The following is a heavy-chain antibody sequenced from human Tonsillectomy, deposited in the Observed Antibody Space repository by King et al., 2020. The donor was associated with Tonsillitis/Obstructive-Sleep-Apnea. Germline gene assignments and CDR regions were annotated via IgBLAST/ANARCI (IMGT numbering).Heavy chain of an antibody. CDR1: GFTFNNYA. Sequence: EVQLVESGGGLEQPGGSLRLSCTASGFTFNNYAMSWVRQAPGKGLEWVSAITGSGDIPKYTDSVKGRFTISRDNSRDTLFLQMYNLRAEDTAIYHCAKEGVSGTTFGGAYYYYMDVWGKGTTVTVSS. CDR2: ITGSGDIP. D-gene: IGHD3-16*01. CDR3: AKEGVSGTTFGGAYYYYMDV. J-gene: IGHJ6*03. V-gene: IGHV3-23*04.